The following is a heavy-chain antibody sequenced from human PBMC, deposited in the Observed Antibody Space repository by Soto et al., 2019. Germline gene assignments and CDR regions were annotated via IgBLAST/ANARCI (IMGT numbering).Heavy chain of an antibody. CDR1: GDSVSSNSAA. Sequence: SQTLSLTCVISGDSVSSNSAAWNWIGQSPSRGLEWLGRTYYRSKWYNDYAVSVKRRITINPDTSKNQFSLQLNSVTPEDTAVYYCAIERGGSSWHLLSMYNWFDPWVQGTLVTVSS. CDR2: TYYRSKWYN. D-gene: IGHD6-13*01. CDR3: AIERGGSSWHLLSMYNWFDP. V-gene: IGHV6-1*01. J-gene: IGHJ5*02.